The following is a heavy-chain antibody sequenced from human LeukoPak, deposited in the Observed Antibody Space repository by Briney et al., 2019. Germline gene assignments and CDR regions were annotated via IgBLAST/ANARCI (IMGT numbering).Heavy chain of an antibody. D-gene: IGHD2-2*01. J-gene: IGHJ6*03. CDR3: ATRGYCSSTSCPGTQYYYYYYMDV. Sequence: SVKVSCKASGGTFSSYAISWVRQAPGQGLEWMGRIIPIFGTANYAQKFQGRVTITTDESTSTAYMELSSLRSEDTAVYYCATRGYCSSTSCPGTQYYYYYYMDVWGKGTTVTVSS. CDR1: GGTFSSYA. V-gene: IGHV1-69*05. CDR2: IIPIFGTA.